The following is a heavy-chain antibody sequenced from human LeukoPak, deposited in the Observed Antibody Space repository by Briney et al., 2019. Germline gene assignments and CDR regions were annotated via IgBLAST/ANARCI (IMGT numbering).Heavy chain of an antibody. Sequence: GGSLRLSCAASGFTFSTYTMYWVRHPPGKRLEWVSIIGSSGGGIHYADSVKGRFTISRDNSKNALYLQMNSVRVEDTAVYYCAIDPNWGTHSWGQGVLVTVSS. CDR2: IGSSGGGI. D-gene: IGHD7-27*01. V-gene: IGHV3-23*01. CDR3: AIDPNWGTHS. J-gene: IGHJ4*02. CDR1: GFTFSTYT.